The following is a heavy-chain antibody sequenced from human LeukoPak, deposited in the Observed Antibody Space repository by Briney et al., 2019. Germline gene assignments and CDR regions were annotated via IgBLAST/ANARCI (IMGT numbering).Heavy chain of an antibody. CDR3: ARVWVVRYYYGSGSYFDY. CDR2: IYSGGST. J-gene: IGHJ4*02. V-gene: IGHV3-66*01. Sequence: GGSLRLSCAASGFTVSSNYMSWFRQAPGKGLEWVSVIYSGGSTYYADSVKGRFTISRDNSKNTLYLQMNSLRAEDTAVYYCARVWVVRYYYGSGSYFDYWGQGTLVTVSS. D-gene: IGHD3-10*01. CDR1: GFTVSSNY.